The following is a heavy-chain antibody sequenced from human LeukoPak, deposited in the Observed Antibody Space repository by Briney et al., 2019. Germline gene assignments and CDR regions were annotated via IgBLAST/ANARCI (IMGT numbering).Heavy chain of an antibody. Sequence: SETLSLTCAVSGGSISSSNWWSWVRQPPGKGLEWIGEIYHSGSTNYNPSLKSRVTISVDKSKNQFSLKLSSVTAADTAVYYCARDFSSSTPWDAFDIWGQGTMVTVSS. CDR2: IYHSGST. CDR1: GGSISSSNW. D-gene: IGHD6-6*01. J-gene: IGHJ3*02. CDR3: ARDFSSSTPWDAFDI. V-gene: IGHV4-4*02.